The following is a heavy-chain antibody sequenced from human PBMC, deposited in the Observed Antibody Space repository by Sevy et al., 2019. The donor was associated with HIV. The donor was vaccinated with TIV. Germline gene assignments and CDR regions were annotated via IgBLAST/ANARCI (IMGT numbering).Heavy chain of an antibody. D-gene: IGHD3-9*01. Sequence: ASVKVSCKASGYTFTSYDINWVRQATGQGLEWMGWMNPNRGNTGYAQKFQGRVTMTRNTSISTAYMELSSLRSEDTAVYYCARGTRYFDWLRYYYYGMDVWGQGTTVTVSS. J-gene: IGHJ6*02. CDR1: GYTFTSYD. CDR3: ARGTRYFDWLRYYYYGMDV. CDR2: MNPNRGNT. V-gene: IGHV1-8*01.